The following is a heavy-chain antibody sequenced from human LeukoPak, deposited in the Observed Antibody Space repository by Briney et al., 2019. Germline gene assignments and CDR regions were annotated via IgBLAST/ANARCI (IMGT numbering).Heavy chain of an antibody. V-gene: IGHV3-66*01. Sequence: GGSLRLSCAASGFTVSSNYMSWARQAPGKGLEWVSVIYSGGSTYYADSVKGRFTISRDNSKNTLYLQMNSLRAEDTAVYYCARASYYYGMDVWGQGTTVTVSS. CDR1: GFTVSSNY. CDR3: ARASYYYGMDV. J-gene: IGHJ6*02. CDR2: IYSGGST.